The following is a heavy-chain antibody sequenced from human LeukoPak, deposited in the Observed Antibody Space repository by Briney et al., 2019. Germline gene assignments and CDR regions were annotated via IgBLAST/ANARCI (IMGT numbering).Heavy chain of an antibody. V-gene: IGHV3-7*01. Sequence: GGSLRLSCAAPGVTFSSYWMSLVRQAPGKGLEWVANIKQDGSEKYYVDSVKGRFTISRDNAKNSLYLQMNSLRAEDTAVYYCARESYGDYFDYWGQGTLVTVSS. CDR2: IKQDGSEK. D-gene: IGHD4-17*01. J-gene: IGHJ4*02. CDR1: GVTFSSYW. CDR3: ARESYGDYFDY.